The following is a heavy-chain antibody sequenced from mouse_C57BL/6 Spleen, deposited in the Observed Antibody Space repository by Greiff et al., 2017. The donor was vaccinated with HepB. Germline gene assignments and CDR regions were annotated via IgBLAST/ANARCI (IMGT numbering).Heavy chain of an antibody. CDR1: GYAFSSSW. CDR3: ARSWLLRRYAMDY. CDR2: IYPGDGDT. Sequence: QVQLQQSGPELVKPGASVKISCKASGYAFSSSWMNWVKQRPGKGLEWIGRIYPGDGDTNYNGKFKGKATLTADKSSSTAYMQLSSLTSEDSAVYFCARSWLLRRYAMDYWGQGTSVTVSS. V-gene: IGHV1-82*01. D-gene: IGHD2-3*01. J-gene: IGHJ4*01.